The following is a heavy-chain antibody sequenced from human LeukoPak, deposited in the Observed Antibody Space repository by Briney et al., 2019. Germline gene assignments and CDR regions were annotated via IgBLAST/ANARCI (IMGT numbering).Heavy chain of an antibody. CDR2: IGGSDGRT. Sequence: PGGSLRLSCAASGFTFSTYAMSWVRQAPGKGLEWVSLIGGSDGRTRYADSVKGRFTISRDNSKNTLYLEMNSPRAEDTAVYYCAKDSSSYDWGYTDVWGKGTTVTISS. CDR1: GFTFSTYA. CDR3: AKDSSSYDWGYTDV. J-gene: IGHJ6*03. D-gene: IGHD3-22*01. V-gene: IGHV3-23*01.